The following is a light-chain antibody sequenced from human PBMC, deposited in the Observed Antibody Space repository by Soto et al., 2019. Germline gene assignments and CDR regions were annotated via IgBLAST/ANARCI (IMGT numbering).Light chain of an antibody. Sequence: QSVLTQPASVSGAPDQSSTTSCGGTGDDIGGYNFVSWYQHHPGKAPKLIIYDVTHRPSGVSDRFSGSKSGFTASLTISGLQPEDESHYYCPSFPSISTSPLGTGTKVT. CDR3: PSFPSISTSP. V-gene: IGLV2-14*01. CDR2: DVT. J-gene: IGLJ1*01. CDR1: GDDIGGYNF.